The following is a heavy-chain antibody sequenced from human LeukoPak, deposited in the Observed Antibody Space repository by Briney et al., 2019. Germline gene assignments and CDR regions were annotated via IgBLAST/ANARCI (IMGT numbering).Heavy chain of an antibody. CDR1: GFTFSNYW. Sequence: PGGSLRLSCAASGFTFSNYWMHWVRQAPGKGLEWVSSISSSSSYIYYADSVRGRFTISRDNAKNSLYLQMNSLRAEDTAVYYCASKDYGDAFDIWGQGTMVTVSS. CDR3: ASKDYGDAFDI. J-gene: IGHJ3*02. CDR2: ISSSSSYI. V-gene: IGHV3-21*01. D-gene: IGHD4-17*01.